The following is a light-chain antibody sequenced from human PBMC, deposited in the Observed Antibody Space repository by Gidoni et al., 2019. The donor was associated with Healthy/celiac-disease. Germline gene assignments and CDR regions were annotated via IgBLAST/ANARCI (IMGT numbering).Light chain of an antibody. CDR2: GAS. CDR1: QSVSSN. V-gene: IGKV3-15*01. CDR3: QQYNNWPPVN. Sequence: IVMTQSPATLSVSPGERATLSCRASQSVSSNFAWYQQKPGQAPRLLIYGASTRATGIPARFSGSGSGTEFTLTISSLQSEDFAVYYCQQYNNWPPVNFGQGTRLEIK. J-gene: IGKJ5*01.